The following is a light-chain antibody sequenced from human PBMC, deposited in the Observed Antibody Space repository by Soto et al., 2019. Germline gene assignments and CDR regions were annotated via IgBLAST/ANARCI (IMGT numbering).Light chain of an antibody. CDR1: SSDLGSHNL. Sequence: QSVLTQPASVSGSPGQSITISCTGTSSDLGSHNLVSWYQQHPGKVPKLILYEVTKRPSGVSNRFSGSKSGNTASLTISGLQPEDEADYYCCSCADTGTYVLGSGAKVTVL. J-gene: IGLJ1*01. V-gene: IGLV2-23*02. CDR2: EVT. CDR3: CSCADTGTYV.